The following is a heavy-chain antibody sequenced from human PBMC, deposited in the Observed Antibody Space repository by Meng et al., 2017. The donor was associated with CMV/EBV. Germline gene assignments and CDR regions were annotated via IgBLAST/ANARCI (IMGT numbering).Heavy chain of an antibody. CDR1: GGIFSSYA. J-gene: IGHJ6*02. V-gene: IGHV1-69*10. D-gene: IGHD2-2*01. Sequence: SVKVSCKASGGIFSSYAISWVRQAAGQGLEWMGGIIPILDIANYAQKFQGRVTITADKSTSTAYMDLGSLRSEDTALYYCARIPVNCTSTSCYEGYYYYYDAMDVWGQGTTVTVSS. CDR3: ARIPVNCTSTSCYEGYYYYYDAMDV. CDR2: IIPILDIA.